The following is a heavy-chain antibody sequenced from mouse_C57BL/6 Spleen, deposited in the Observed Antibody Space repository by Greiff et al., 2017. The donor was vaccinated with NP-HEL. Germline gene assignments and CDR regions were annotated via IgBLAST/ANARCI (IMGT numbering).Heavy chain of an antibody. V-gene: IGHV5-17*01. CDR2: ISSGSSTI. CDR3: ARRWLEGAMDY. Sequence: DVMLVESGGGLVKPGGSLKLSCAASGFTFSDYGMHWVRQAPEKGLEWVAYISSGSSTIYYADTVKGRFTISRDNAKNTLFLQMTSLRSEDTAMYYCARRWLEGAMDYWGQGTSVTVSS. CDR1: GFTFSDYG. J-gene: IGHJ4*01. D-gene: IGHD2-3*01.